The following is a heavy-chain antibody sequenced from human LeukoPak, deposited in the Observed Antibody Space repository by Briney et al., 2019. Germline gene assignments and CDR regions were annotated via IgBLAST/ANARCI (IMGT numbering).Heavy chain of an antibody. D-gene: IGHD3-3*01. CDR2: TRNKANSYTT. Sequence: GGSLRLSCAASGFTFSDHYVAWVRQAPGKGLEWVGRTRNKANSYTTEYAASVKGRFTISRDDSKNSLYLQMNSLKTEDTAVYYCAREPGPYDFWSGHYYYYYYYMDVWGKGTTVTVSS. J-gene: IGHJ6*03. CDR1: GFTFSDHY. CDR3: AREPGPYDFWSGHYYYYYYYMDV. V-gene: IGHV3-72*01.